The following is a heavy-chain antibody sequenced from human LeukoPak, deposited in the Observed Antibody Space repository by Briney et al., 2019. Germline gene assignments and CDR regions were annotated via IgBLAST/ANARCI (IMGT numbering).Heavy chain of an antibody. CDR2: ISYDGSNK. D-gene: IGHD2/OR15-2a*01. Sequence: GGSLRLSCAASGFTFSSYAMHWVRQAPGKGLEWVAVISYDGSNKYYADSVKGRFTISRDNSKNTLYLQMNSLRAEDTAVYYCARDSRFLQYSDYWGQGTLVTVSS. CDR3: ARDSRFLQYSDY. V-gene: IGHV3-30-3*01. CDR1: GFTFSSYA. J-gene: IGHJ4*02.